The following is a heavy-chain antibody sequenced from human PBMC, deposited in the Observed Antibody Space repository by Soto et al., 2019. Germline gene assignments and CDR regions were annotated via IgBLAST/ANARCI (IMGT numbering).Heavy chain of an antibody. V-gene: IGHV1-3*01. CDR2: INAGNGNT. J-gene: IGHJ6*01. D-gene: IGHD3-22*01. CDR3: ARDQIYYYDRSGYTPPSPGMDI. Sequence: ASVKVSRKAFGYTFTSYPIHRVRLAPGKRLEWMGWINAGNGNTKYSQKFQGRVTITRDTSASTAYMELSSLRSEDTAVYYCARDQIYYYDRSGYTPPSPGMDICGEGIMVT. CDR1: GYTFTSYP.